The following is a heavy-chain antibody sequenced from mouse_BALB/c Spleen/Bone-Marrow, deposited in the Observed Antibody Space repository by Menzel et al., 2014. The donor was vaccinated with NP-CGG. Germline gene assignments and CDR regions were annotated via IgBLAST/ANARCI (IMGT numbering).Heavy chain of an antibody. J-gene: IGHJ4*01. CDR2: IDPSDSET. V-gene: IGHV1-69*02. D-gene: IGHD2-3*01. CDR3: ARALEDGYYYAMDY. Sequence: VQLQQSGAELVKPGAPVKLSCKASGYTFTSYWMNWVKQRPGRGLEWIGRIDPSDSETHYNQKFKDKATLTVDKSSSTAYIQLSSLTSEDSAVYYCARALEDGYYYAMDYWGQGTSVTVFS. CDR1: GYTFTSYW.